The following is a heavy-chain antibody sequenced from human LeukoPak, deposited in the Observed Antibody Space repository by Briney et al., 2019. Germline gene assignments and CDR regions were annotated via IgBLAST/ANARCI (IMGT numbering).Heavy chain of an antibody. CDR1: GASIRSGRNY. V-gene: IGHV4-39*01. CDR2: IYYSGSS. J-gene: IGHJ4*02. CDR3: ASSIITMIVVSWDYFDY. D-gene: IGHD3-22*01. Sequence: SETLSLTCNVSGASIRSGRNYWGWIRQSPGKGLEWIGSIYYSGSSSYNPSLKSRVTISVDTSKNQFSLKLSSVTAADTAVYYCASSIITMIVVSWDYFDYWGQGTLVTVSS.